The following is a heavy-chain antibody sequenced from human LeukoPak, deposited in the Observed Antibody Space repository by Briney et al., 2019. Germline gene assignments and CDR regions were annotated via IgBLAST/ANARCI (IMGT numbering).Heavy chain of an antibody. CDR3: ARDYDFTDDY. CDR1: GFTFSSYE. D-gene: IGHD3-3*01. CDR2: ISSSGSTI. J-gene: IGHJ4*02. Sequence: PGGSLRLSCAASGFTFSSYEMNCVRQAPGKGLEWVSYISSSGSTIYYADSVKGRFTISRDNAKNSLYLQMNSLRAEDTAVYYCARDYDFTDDYWGQGTLVTVSS. V-gene: IGHV3-48*03.